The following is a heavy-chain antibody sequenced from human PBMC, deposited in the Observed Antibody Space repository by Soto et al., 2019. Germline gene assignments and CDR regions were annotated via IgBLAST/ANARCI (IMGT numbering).Heavy chain of an antibody. CDR1: GFSLSTSGVG. CDR2: IYWDDDK. V-gene: IGHV2-5*02. D-gene: IGHD3-3*01. CDR3: AHLKTDYDFWSGYYYFDY. Sequence: QITLKESGPTLVKPTQTLTLTCTFSGFSLSTSGVGVGWIRQPPGKALEWLALIYWDDDKRYSPSLKSRLTITKDTSKNQVVLTMTNMDPVDTATYYCAHLKTDYDFWSGYYYFDYWGQGTLVTVSS. J-gene: IGHJ4*02.